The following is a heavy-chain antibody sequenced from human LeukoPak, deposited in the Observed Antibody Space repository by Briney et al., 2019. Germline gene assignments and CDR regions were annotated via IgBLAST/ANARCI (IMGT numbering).Heavy chain of an antibody. CDR1: GGSFSGYY. D-gene: IGHD6-19*01. Sequence: PSETLSLTCAVYGGSFSGYYWSWIRQPPAKGLEWIGEINHSGSTNYNPSLKSRVTISVDTSKNQFSLKLSSVTAADTAVYYCARGTGYSSGWYRSHDAFDIWGQGTMVTVSS. CDR3: ARGTGYSSGWYRSHDAFDI. J-gene: IGHJ3*02. CDR2: INHSGST. V-gene: IGHV4-34*01.